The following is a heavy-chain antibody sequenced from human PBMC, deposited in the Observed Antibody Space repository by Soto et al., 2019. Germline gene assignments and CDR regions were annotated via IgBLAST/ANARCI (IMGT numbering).Heavy chain of an antibody. D-gene: IGHD3-22*01. V-gene: IGHV3-21*01. CDR1: GFTFSAYN. Sequence: EVQLVESGGRLVKPGWSLRLSCAASGFTFSAYNMNWVREAPGKGLEWVSSISSSSSSIYYADSVKGRFTISRDNAKTSLYLQMNSLRAEDTAVYYCARADYYDSSAYYFSGWFDPWGQGTLVTVSS. CDR2: ISSSSSSI. CDR3: ARADYYDSSAYYFSGWFDP. J-gene: IGHJ5*02.